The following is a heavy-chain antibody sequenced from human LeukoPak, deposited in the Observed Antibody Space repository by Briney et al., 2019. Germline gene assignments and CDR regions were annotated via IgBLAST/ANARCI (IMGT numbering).Heavy chain of an antibody. Sequence: PSETLSLTCTVSGYSISSGYYWGWIRQPPGKGLEWIGSIYHSGSTYYNPSLKSRVTISVDTSKNQFSLKLSSVTAADTAVYYCARDPERSGGDWGQGTLVTVSS. J-gene: IGHJ4*02. D-gene: IGHD5-24*01. CDR3: ARDPERSGGD. CDR1: GYSISSGYY. CDR2: IYHSGST. V-gene: IGHV4-38-2*02.